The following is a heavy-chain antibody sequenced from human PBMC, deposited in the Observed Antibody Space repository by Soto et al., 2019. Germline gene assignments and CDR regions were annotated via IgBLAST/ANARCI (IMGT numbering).Heavy chain of an antibody. V-gene: IGHV3-21*01. Sequence: EVQLVESGGGLVKPGGSLILSCAASGFTFSSYSMNWVRQAPGKGLEWVSSISSSSSYIYYADSVKGRFTIFRDNAKNSLYLQMNCLRAEDTAVYYCAREGGEWEPPSWGQGTLVTVSS. J-gene: IGHJ4*02. CDR3: AREGGEWEPPS. D-gene: IGHD1-26*01. CDR1: GFTFSSYS. CDR2: ISSSSSYI.